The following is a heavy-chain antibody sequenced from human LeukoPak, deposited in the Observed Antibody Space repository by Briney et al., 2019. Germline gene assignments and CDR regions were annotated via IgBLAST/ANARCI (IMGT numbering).Heavy chain of an antibody. J-gene: IGHJ3*02. CDR3: ARGGLRDVFNI. D-gene: IGHD5/OR15-5a*01. CDR2: IYHSGST. CDR1: GGSISSGGYS. V-gene: IGHV4-30-2*01. Sequence: SQTLSLTCAVSGGSISSGGYSWSWIRQPPGKGLEWIGYIYHSGSTYYNPSLKSRVTISVDRSKNQFSLKLSSVTAADTAVYYCARGGLRDVFNIGGKGKMVTVSS.